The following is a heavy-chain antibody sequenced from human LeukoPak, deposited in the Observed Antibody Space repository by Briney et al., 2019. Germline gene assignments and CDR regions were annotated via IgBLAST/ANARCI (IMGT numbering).Heavy chain of an antibody. J-gene: IGHJ4*02. CDR1: GFTFSSYA. V-gene: IGHV3-23*01. Sequence: GGSLRLSCAASGFTFSSYAMTWVRQAPGKGLEWVSSISGSSDTTYYVDSVKGRFTISRDNSRNTLYLQMNSLRAEDTAVYYCAKSLIITSRELDYWGQGTLVTVSS. CDR3: AKSLIITSRELDY. D-gene: IGHD3-22*01. CDR2: ISGSSDTT.